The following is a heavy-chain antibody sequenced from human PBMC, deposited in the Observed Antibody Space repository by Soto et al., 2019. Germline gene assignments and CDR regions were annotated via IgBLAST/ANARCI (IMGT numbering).Heavy chain of an antibody. V-gene: IGHV1-8*01. J-gene: IGHJ4*02. CDR1: GYTFTSYD. CDR3: ARGHGGGVVVGDTGMDY. Sequence: QVQLVQSGAEVKKPGASVKVSCKASGYTFTSYDINWVRQATGQGLEWMGWMNPNRGNTGYAQKFQGKVTMTRKTAISTAYMELSSLRSEDTAVYYCARGHGGGVVVGDTGMDYGVEGTLVAFST. D-gene: IGHD2-2*01. CDR2: MNPNRGNT.